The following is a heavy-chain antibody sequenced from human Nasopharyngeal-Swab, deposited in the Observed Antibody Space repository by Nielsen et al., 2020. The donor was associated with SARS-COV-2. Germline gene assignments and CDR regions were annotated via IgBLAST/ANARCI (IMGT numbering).Heavy chain of an antibody. J-gene: IGHJ6*02. D-gene: IGHD7-27*01. CDR3: AKDWRTGRSLGLFGMDV. CDR1: GLSIDEYA. V-gene: IGHV3-9*01. Sequence: SLKISCEGSGLSIDEYAMYWVRQAPGKGLEWVSGISRDSGSIDYVDSVKGRFTIPRDNAKNSLYLQMNSLRPEDTALYYCAKDWRTGRSLGLFGMDVWGQGTTVIVSS. CDR2: ISRDSGSI.